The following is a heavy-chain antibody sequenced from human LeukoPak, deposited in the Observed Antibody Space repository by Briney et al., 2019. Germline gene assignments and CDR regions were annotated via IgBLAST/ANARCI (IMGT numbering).Heavy chain of an antibody. CDR2: IYYSGST. V-gene: IGHV4-59*01. CDR1: GGSINSYY. J-gene: IGHJ5*02. Sequence: SEALPLTCPGSGGSINSYYWSWIRQPPGKGLEWIGYIYYSGSTNYNPSLKSRVTISVDTSKNQFSLKLSSVTAADTAVYYCARSGSGYDRRFDPWGQGTLVTVSS. D-gene: IGHD5-12*01. CDR3: ARSGSGYDRRFDP.